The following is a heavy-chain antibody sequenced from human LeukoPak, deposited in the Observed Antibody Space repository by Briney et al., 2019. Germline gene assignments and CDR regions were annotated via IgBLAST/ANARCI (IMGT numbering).Heavy chain of an antibody. CDR1: GGTFSSYT. CDR3: AREEGDDYGDYGPNY. D-gene: IGHD4-17*01. Sequence: SVKVSCKASGGTFSSYTISWVRQAPGQGLEWMGRIIPILGIANYAQKFQGRVTITADKSTSTAYMELSSLRSEDTAVYYCAREEGDDYGDYGPNYWGQGTLVTVSS. V-gene: IGHV1-69*04. J-gene: IGHJ4*02. CDR2: IIPILGIA.